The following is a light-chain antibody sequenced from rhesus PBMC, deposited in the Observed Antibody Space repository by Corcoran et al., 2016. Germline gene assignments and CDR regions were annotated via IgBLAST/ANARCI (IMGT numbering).Light chain of an antibody. V-gene: IGKV1-22*01. CDR3: RQYSSSPFT. CDR1: QSISSW. J-gene: IGKJ3*01. Sequence: DIQMTQSPSSLSASVGDTVTITCRASQSISSWLAWYQQKPGKAPKLLIYKASSFQSGVPSRFSGSGSGTDFTLTISSLQSEDFATYYCRQYSSSPFTFGPGTKLDIK. CDR2: KAS.